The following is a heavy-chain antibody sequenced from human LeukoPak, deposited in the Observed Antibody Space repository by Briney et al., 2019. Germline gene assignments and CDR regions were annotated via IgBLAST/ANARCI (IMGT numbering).Heavy chain of an antibody. Sequence: GGSLRLSCAASGFTFSSYAMHWVRQAPGKGLEWVAVISYDGSNKYYADSVKGRFTISRDNSKNTLYLQMNSLRAEDTAVYYCARVSSSWNNWFDPWGQGTLVTVSS. CDR1: GFTFSSYA. CDR2: ISYDGSNK. D-gene: IGHD6-13*01. J-gene: IGHJ5*02. CDR3: ARVSSSWNNWFDP. V-gene: IGHV3-30-3*01.